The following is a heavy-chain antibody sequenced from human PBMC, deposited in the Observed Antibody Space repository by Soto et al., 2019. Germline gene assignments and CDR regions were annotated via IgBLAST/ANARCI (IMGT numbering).Heavy chain of an antibody. J-gene: IGHJ4*02. CDR1: GFTFSSYG. V-gene: IGHV3-33*01. CDR3: ARGELSSSGCQDY. D-gene: IGHD6-19*01. CDR2: IWYDGSNK. Sequence: PGGSLRLSCAASGFTFSSYGMHWVRQAPGKGLEWVAVIWYDGSNKYYGDSVKGRFTISRDNSKNTLYLQMNSLRAEDTAVYYCARGELSSSGCQDYWGQGTLVTVSS.